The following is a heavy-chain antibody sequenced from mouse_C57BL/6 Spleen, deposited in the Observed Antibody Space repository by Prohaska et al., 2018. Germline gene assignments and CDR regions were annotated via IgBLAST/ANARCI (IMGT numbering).Heavy chain of an antibody. Sequence: QVQLQQPGAELVKPGASVRLSCKASGYTFTSYWMHWVKQRPGQGLEWIGMIHPNSGSTNYNEKFKSKATLTVDKSSSTAYMQLSSLTSEDSAVYYCARVYDGYSWYFDVWGTGTTVTVSS. CDR2: IHPNSGST. V-gene: IGHV1-64*01. CDR3: ARVYDGYSWYFDV. J-gene: IGHJ1*03. D-gene: IGHD2-3*01. CDR1: GYTFTSYW.